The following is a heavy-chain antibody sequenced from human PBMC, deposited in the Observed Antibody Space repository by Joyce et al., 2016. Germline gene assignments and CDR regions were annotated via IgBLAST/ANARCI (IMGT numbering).Heavy chain of an antibody. V-gene: IGHV5-51*01. Sequence: EVQLVQSGAEVQKPGESLKISGKSSGFSFNGYWIAWVRQMPGKGLEWMGNIYPGDSRTRYSPSFQGQVTISADKSINTAYLHWSSLKASDTAIYYCARVISHSHFDTWGQGTLVTVSS. CDR2: IYPGDSRT. J-gene: IGHJ4*02. D-gene: IGHD2-21*01. CDR1: GFSFNGYW. CDR3: ARVISHSHFDT.